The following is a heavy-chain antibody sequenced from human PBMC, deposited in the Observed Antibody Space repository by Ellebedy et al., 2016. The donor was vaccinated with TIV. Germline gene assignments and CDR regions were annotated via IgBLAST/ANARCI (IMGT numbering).Heavy chain of an antibody. D-gene: IGHD5-12*01. CDR1: GFTFTSYS. CDR2: IFPSDSET. J-gene: IGHJ4*02. Sequence: GESLKISCAASGFTFTSYSMNWVRQVPGKGLEWMGMIFPSDSETIYSPSFQGQVTMSADKSITTAYLQWGSLKASDSGINFCARQASGFDFDYWGQGTLVTVSS. CDR3: ARQASGFDFDY. V-gene: IGHV5-51*01.